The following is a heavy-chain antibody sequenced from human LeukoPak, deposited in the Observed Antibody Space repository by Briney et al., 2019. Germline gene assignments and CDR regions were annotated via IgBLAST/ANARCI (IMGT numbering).Heavy chain of an antibody. Sequence: SETLSLTCIVSGGSISSSSYNWGWIRQPPGKGLEWIGSIYYSGTTYYNPSLKSRLTISVDTSKNQFSLNLSSVTAADTAVYYCAREVYYDSSGYYFDYYFDYWGQGTLVTVSS. CDR3: AREVYYDSSGYYFDYYFDY. CDR2: IYYSGTT. D-gene: IGHD3-22*01. J-gene: IGHJ4*02. V-gene: IGHV4-39*02. CDR1: GGSISSSSYN.